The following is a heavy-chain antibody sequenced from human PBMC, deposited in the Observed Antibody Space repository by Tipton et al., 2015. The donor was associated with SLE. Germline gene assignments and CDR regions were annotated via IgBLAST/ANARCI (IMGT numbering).Heavy chain of an antibody. CDR3: ARDFKGIVADYFDY. V-gene: IGHV6-1*01. D-gene: IGHD1-26*01. J-gene: IGHJ4*02. CDR1: GDSISSNSAA. Sequence: PGLVKPSQTLSLTCAISGDSISSNSAAWNWIRQSPSRGLEWLGRTYYRSRWYRDYAVSVKSRISIDADTSRNQISLQLNSVTPEDTAVYYCARDFKGIVADYFDYWGQGTLVTVSS. CDR2: TYYRSRWYR.